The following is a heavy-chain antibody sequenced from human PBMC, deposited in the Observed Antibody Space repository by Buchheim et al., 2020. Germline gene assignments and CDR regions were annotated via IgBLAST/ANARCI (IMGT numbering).Heavy chain of an antibody. CDR2: ISYDGSNK. D-gene: IGHD5-18*01. V-gene: IGHV3-30*04. CDR1: GFTFSSYA. CDR3: ARDLLYSLNY. Sequence: QVQLVESGGGVVQPGRSPRLSCAASGFTFSSYAMHWVRQAPGKGLEWVAVISYDGSNKYYADSVKGRFTISRDNSKNRVYLQMNSLRAEDTAVYYCARDLLYSLNYWGQGTL. J-gene: IGHJ4*02.